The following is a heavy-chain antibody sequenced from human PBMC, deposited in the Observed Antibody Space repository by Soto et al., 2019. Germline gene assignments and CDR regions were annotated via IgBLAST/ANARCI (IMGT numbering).Heavy chain of an antibody. CDR3: ARDVWVVPAALIVSSSLDFDY. CDR2: ISYDGSNK. V-gene: IGHV3-30-3*01. Sequence: PGGSLRLSCAASGFTFSSYAMHWVRQAPGKGLEWVAVISYDGSNKYYADSAKGRFTISRDNSKNTLYLQMNSLRAEDTAVYYCARDVWVVPAALIVSSSLDFDYWGQGTLVTVSS. D-gene: IGHD2-2*01. J-gene: IGHJ4*02. CDR1: GFTFSSYA.